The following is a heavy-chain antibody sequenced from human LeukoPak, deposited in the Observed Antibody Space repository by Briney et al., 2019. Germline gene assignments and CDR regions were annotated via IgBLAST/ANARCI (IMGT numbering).Heavy chain of an antibody. CDR1: GFTFSSYV. CDR3: AIRPASVGFDY. Sequence: GGSLRLSCAASGFTFSSYVMSWVRQAPGKGLEWVSSISGSGDSTYYADSVKGRFTISRDNSKDTLYLQMSSLRAEDPAVYYCAIRPASVGFDYWGQGTLVTVSS. CDR2: ISGSGDST. V-gene: IGHV3-23*01. D-gene: IGHD1-26*01. J-gene: IGHJ4*02.